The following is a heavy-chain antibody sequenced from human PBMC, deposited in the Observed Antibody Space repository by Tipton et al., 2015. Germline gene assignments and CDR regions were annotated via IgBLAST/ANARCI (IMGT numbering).Heavy chain of an antibody. CDR3: ARGPMSTIVRDFGYNWLDP. CDR1: GYTFSSYG. CDR2: ISAYSGNT. Sequence: QVQLVQSGAEVKKPGASVKVSCKASGYTFSSYGISWVRQAPGQGLEWMGWISAYSGNTNYAEKFQGRVTMTTDTSTSTAYMELRSLRSDDTAIYYCARGPMSTIVRDFGYNWLDPWGQGTLVTVSS. V-gene: IGHV1-18*01. J-gene: IGHJ5*02. D-gene: IGHD5-24*01.